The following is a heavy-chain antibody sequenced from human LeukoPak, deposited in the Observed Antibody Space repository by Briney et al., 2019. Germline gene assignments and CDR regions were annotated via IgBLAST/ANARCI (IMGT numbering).Heavy chain of an antibody. D-gene: IGHD6-13*01. V-gene: IGHV5-10-1*01. CDR2: IDPSDSYT. J-gene: IGHJ4*02. CDR1: GYSFTSYW. CDR3: ARAIAAAGPSVDH. Sequence: GESLKISCTGSGYSFTSYWISWVRQMPGKGLEWMGTIDPSDSYTHYSPSFQGHVTISTDKSTSTAYLQWSSLKASDTAMYYCARAIAAAGPSVDHWGQGTLVTVSS.